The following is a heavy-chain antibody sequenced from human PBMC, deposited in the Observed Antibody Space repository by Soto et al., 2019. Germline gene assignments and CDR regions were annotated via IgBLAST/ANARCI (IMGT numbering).Heavy chain of an antibody. J-gene: IGHJ4*02. CDR1: GGSISSYY. CDR2: IYYSGST. V-gene: IGHV4-59*01. CDR3: ARAVRGCSYGYGYYFDY. Sequence: SETLSLTCTVSGGSISSYYWSWIRQPPGKGLEWIGYIYYSGSTNYNPSLKSRVTISVDTSKNQFSLKLSSVTAADTAVYYCARAVRGCSYGYGYYFDYWGQGTLVTVSS. D-gene: IGHD5-18*01.